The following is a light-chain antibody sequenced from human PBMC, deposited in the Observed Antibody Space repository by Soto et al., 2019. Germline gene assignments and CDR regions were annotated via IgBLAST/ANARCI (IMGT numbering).Light chain of an antibody. J-gene: IGKJ2*01. CDR2: GAS. V-gene: IGKV3-20*01. Sequence: EIVLTQSPGTLSLSPGERATLSCRASQSVSSSYLAWYQQKPGQAPRLLIYGASSRATGIPDRFSGRGSGTDFTLTISRMETEDFAVCYCQQYGRSHMYTFGQGTKLEIK. CDR1: QSVSSSY. CDR3: QQYGRSHMYT.